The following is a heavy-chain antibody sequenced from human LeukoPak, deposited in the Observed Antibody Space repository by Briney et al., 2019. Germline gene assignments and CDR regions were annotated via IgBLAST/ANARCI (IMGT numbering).Heavy chain of an antibody. Sequence: GGSLRLSCAASGFTFSSYSMNWVRQAPGKGLEWVSSISSSSSYIYYADSVKGRFTISRDNTKNSLYPQMNSLRAEDTAVYYCARAYSSGWYLDYWGQGTLVTVSS. V-gene: IGHV3-21*01. CDR1: GFTFSSYS. J-gene: IGHJ4*02. CDR2: ISSSSSYI. CDR3: ARAYSSGWYLDY. D-gene: IGHD6-19*01.